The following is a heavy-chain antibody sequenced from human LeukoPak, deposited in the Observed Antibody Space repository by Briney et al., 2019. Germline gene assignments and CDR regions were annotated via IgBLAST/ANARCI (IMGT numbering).Heavy chain of an antibody. CDR2: ISGPAGSW. Sequence: PGGSLRLSCAASGFTFSSYGMHWVRQAPGKGLEWVSAISGPAGSWDYADSVKGRFTISRDNSKNTLFLQMNSLRAEDTAIYYCAKKVGLVSAPLYYFDVWGQGTLVTVSS. J-gene: IGHJ4*02. D-gene: IGHD5/OR15-5a*01. V-gene: IGHV3-23*01. CDR3: AKKVGLVSAPLYYFDV. CDR1: GFTFSSYG.